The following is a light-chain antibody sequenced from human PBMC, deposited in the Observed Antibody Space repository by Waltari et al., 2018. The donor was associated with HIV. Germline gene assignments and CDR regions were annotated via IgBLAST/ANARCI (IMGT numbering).Light chain of an antibody. CDR2: YAS. CDR1: QRVGSN. V-gene: IGKV3-15*01. J-gene: IGKJ1*01. Sequence: EIAMTQSPATLSVAPGDRATLSGRASQRVGSNLAWHGQNPGQAPRLLIYYASTRATGIPARFSGNGSGTEFTLTICRLLSEDCAVYYCQQYNNWPPWTFGQGTKVEIK. CDR3: QQYNNWPPWT.